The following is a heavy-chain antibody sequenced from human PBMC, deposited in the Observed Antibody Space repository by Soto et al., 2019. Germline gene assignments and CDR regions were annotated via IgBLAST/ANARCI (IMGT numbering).Heavy chain of an antibody. CDR1: GFTFSSYE. J-gene: IGHJ4*02. D-gene: IGHD3-10*01. V-gene: IGHV3-48*03. Sequence: EVQLVESGGGLVQPGGSLRLSCAASGFTFSSYEMNWVRQAPGKGLEWISYISSSGSTIHYADSVKGRFTISRDNAKNSLYLQMNSLRAEDTAVYYCAKTGGPGSYYWVDYWGQGTPVTVSS. CDR3: AKTGGPGSYYWVDY. CDR2: ISSSGSTI.